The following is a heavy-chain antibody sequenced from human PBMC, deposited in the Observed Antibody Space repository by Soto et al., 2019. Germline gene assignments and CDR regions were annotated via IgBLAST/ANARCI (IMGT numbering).Heavy chain of an antibody. V-gene: IGHV4-39*01. CDR1: GDSIRDSSFY. D-gene: IGHD4-17*01. CDR3: ARHPDYGGNYYYYGLDV. CDR2: IYYKGYT. J-gene: IGHJ6*02. Sequence: QMQLQESGPGLVKPSETLSLTCTSSGDSIRDSSFYWAWIRQSPGKGLEWIGSIYYKGYTKYNPSLETRVTISIDTSRNHFSLRLTSVTAADTAIYFCARHPDYGGNYYYYGLDVWGPGTTVIVSS.